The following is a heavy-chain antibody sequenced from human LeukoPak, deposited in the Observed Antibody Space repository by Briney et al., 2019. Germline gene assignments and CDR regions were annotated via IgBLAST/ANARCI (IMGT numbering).Heavy chain of an antibody. CDR2: IKQDGSEK. CDR3: ARDSGIQLWLSCSYSNYFDY. CDR1: GFTFSSYW. V-gene: IGHV3-7*01. D-gene: IGHD5-18*01. Sequence: GGSLRLSCAASGFTFSSYWMSWVRQAPVKGLEWVANIKQDGSEKYYVDSVKGRFTISRDNAKNSLYLQMNSLRAEDTAVYYCARDSGIQLWLSCSYSNYFDYWGQGTLVTVSS. J-gene: IGHJ4*02.